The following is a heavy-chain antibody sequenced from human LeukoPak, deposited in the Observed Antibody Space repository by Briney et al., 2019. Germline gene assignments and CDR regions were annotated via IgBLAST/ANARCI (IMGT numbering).Heavy chain of an antibody. CDR1: GGSISSGDYY. Sequence: SETLSLTCTVSGGSISSGDYYWRWIRQPPGKGLEWIGYIYYSGSTYYNPSLKSRVSISVDTSKNQFSLKLSSVTAADTAVYYCARAGIAGAFDIWGQGTMVTVSS. J-gene: IGHJ3*02. CDR3: ARAGIAGAFDI. V-gene: IGHV4-30-4*08. CDR2: IYYSGST. D-gene: IGHD2-21*01.